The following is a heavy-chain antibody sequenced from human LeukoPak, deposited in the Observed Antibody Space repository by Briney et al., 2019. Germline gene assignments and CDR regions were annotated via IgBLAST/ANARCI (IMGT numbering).Heavy chain of an antibody. CDR3: ARAYYYDSRPSFDI. CDR1: GGTFSSYT. Sequence: SVKVSCKASGGTFSSYTISWVRQAPGQGLEWMGRIIPILGIANYAQKLQGRVTMTTDTSTSTAYMELRSLRSDDTAVYYCARAYYYDSRPSFDIWGQGTMVTVSS. V-gene: IGHV1-69*02. CDR2: IIPILGIA. J-gene: IGHJ3*02. D-gene: IGHD3-22*01.